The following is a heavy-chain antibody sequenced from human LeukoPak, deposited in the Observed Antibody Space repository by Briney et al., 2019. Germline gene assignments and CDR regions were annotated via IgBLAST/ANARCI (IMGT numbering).Heavy chain of an antibody. V-gene: IGHV1-46*01. CDR2: IIPSGGST. CDR1: GDTFTNHF. J-gene: IGHJ4*02. D-gene: IGHD3-10*01. Sequence: ASVKVSCKASGDTFTNHFVHWVRQAPGQGPEWMGIIIPSGGSTRYAEKFQGRVTLTRDTSMTTVYMEVSSLRSGDTAMYYCAATSSGNAWFAYWGQGTLVTVSS. CDR3: AATSSGNAWFAY.